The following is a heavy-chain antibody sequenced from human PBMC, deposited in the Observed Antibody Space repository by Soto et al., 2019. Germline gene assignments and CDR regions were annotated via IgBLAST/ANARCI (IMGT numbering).Heavy chain of an antibody. CDR2: ISGSGGST. CDR3: AKDFWPSGATKITQPFDY. CDR1: GFTFSSYA. J-gene: IGHJ4*02. D-gene: IGHD1-26*01. Sequence: PGGSLRLSCAASGFTFSSYAMSWVRQAPGKGLEWVSAISGSGGSTYYADSVKGRFTISRDNSKNTLYLQMNSLRAEDTAVYYCAKDFWPSGATKITQPFDYWGQGTLVTVSS. V-gene: IGHV3-23*01.